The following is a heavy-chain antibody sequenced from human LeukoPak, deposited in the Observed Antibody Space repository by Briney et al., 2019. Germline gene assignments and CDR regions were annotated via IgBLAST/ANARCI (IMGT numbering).Heavy chain of an antibody. Sequence: ASVKVSCKASGYTFTSYGISWVRQAPGQGLEWMGWISAYNGNTNYAQKLQGRVTMTTDTSTSTAYMELRSLRSDDTAVYYCAREDMDSSSWYGKRGNAFDIWGQGTMVTVSS. CDR1: GYTFTSYG. D-gene: IGHD6-13*01. CDR3: AREDMDSSSWYGKRGNAFDI. J-gene: IGHJ3*02. CDR2: ISAYNGNT. V-gene: IGHV1-18*01.